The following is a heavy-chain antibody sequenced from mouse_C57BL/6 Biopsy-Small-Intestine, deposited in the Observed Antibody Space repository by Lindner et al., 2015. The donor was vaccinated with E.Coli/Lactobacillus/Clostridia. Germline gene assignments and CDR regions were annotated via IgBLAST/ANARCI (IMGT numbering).Heavy chain of an antibody. CDR3: VTDDGCSSNSCSLDP. CDR2: ISAYNGNT. Sequence: SVKVSCKASGCSFTSYGSSWVRQAPGQGLEWMGWISAYNGNTKYAQKLQGRVTMTTDTSTSTAYMELRSLRSEDTAAYYCVTDDGCSSNSCSLDPWGQGTLVTVSS. J-gene: IGHJ4*01. D-gene: IGHD2-3*01. CDR1: GCSFTSYG. V-gene: IGHV1-66*01.